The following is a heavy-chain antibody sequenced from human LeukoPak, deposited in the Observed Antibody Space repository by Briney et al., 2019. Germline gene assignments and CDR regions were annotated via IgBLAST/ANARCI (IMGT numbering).Heavy chain of an antibody. CDR3: AKWARIAVVINWGCYFDY. D-gene: IGHD3-22*01. V-gene: IGHV3-23*01. CDR2: ISGSGGST. CDR1: GFTFSSYA. Sequence: PGGSLRLSCAASGFTFSSYAMSWVRQAPGKGLEWVSAISGSGGSTYYADSVKGRFTISRDNSKNTLYLQMNSLRAEDTAVYYCAKWARIAVVINWGCYFDYWGQGTLVTVSS. J-gene: IGHJ4*02.